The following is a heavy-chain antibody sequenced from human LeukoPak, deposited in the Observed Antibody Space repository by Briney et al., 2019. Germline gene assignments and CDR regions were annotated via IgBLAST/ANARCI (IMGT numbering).Heavy chain of an antibody. J-gene: IGHJ6*03. CDR1: GYSFTSYL. D-gene: IGHD3-9*01. CDR3: ARHNYDILTDYYYYMDV. V-gene: IGHV5-51*01. CDR2: IYPLDSDT. Sequence: GDSLKISCKDSGYSFTSYLIGWVRQMPGKGLGGMQIIYPLDSDTRYSPPFQGQVTISADKSISTAYLQWSSMKASDTAMYYCARHNYDILTDYYYYMDVWGKGTTVTVSS.